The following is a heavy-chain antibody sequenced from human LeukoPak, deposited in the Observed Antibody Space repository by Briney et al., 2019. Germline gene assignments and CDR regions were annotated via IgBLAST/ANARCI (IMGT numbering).Heavy chain of an antibody. Sequence: SETLSLTCAVYGGSFSGYYWSWIRQPPGKGLEWIGYIYYSGSTNYNPSLKSRVTISVDTSKNQFSLKLSSVTAADTAVYYCARDPLYYYDSSGYRGFDPWGQGTLVTVSS. D-gene: IGHD3-22*01. CDR2: IYYSGST. CDR3: ARDPLYYYDSSGYRGFDP. J-gene: IGHJ5*02. CDR1: GGSFSGYY. V-gene: IGHV4-59*01.